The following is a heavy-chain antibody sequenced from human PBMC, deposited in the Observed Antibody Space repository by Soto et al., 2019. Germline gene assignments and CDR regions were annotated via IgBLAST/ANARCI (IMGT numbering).Heavy chain of an antibody. J-gene: IGHJ4*02. CDR3: ARGVAGTGFDL. CDR1: GGSVSSNTAA. V-gene: IGHV6-1*01. CDR2: TYYRSNWRH. D-gene: IGHD6-19*01. Sequence: QTLSLTVAICGGSVSSNTAAWNWIRSSPSRGLEWLGRTYYRSNWRHDYAVSVKSRITVNPDTSKNHFSLQLNSVTPDDTAVYYCARGVAGTGFDLWGQGILVTVSS.